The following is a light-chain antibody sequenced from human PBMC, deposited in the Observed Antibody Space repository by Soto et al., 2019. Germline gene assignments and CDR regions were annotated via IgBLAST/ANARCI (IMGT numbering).Light chain of an antibody. CDR2: KAS. V-gene: IGKV1-5*03. CDR3: QLYNSYSEP. J-gene: IGKJ1*01. Sequence: DIQMTQSPSTLSASVGDRVTITCRASQTISSWLAWYQQKPGKAPKLLIYKASTLKSGVPSRFSGSGSGTEFTLTISSLQPDDFATYSCQLYNSYSEPFGQGTNV. CDR1: QTISSW.